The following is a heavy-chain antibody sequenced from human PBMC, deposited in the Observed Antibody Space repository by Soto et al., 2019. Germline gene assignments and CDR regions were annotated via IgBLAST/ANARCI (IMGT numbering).Heavy chain of an antibody. D-gene: IGHD6-6*01. CDR3: AKDSRIAARPRYYYGMDV. CDR2: ISGSGGST. J-gene: IGHJ6*02. CDR1: GFAFVSYA. V-gene: IGHV3-23*01. Sequence: WGSLRLSCAASGFAFVSYAISWCRHAAFKWLEWVSAISGSGGSTYYADSVKGRFTISRDNSKNTLYLQMNSLRAEDTAVYYCAKDSRIAARPRYYYGMDVWGQGTTVTVSS.